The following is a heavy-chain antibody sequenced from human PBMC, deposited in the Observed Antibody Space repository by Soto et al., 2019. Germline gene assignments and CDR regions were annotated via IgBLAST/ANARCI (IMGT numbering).Heavy chain of an antibody. D-gene: IGHD3-9*01. CDR2: IIPIFGTA. J-gene: IGHJ6*02. CDR3: AKNYDILTGYPTASLHYYYYGMDV. V-gene: IGHV1-69*13. CDR1: GGTFSSYA. Sequence: ASVKVSCKASGGTFSSYAISWVRQAPGQGLEWMGGIIPIFGTANYAQKFQGRVTITADESTSTAYMELSSLRSEDTAVYYCAKNYDILTGYPTASLHYYYYGMDVWGQGTTVTVSS.